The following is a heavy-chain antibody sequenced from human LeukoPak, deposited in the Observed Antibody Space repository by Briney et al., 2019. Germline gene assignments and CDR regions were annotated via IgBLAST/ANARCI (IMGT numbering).Heavy chain of an antibody. V-gene: IGHV1-18*01. CDR2: ISAYNGNT. CDR1: GYTFTSYG. J-gene: IGHJ6*02. Sequence: ASVKVSCKASGYTFTSYGISWVRQAPGQGLEWMGWISAYNGNTNYAQKLQGRVTMTTDTSTSTAYMELRSLRSDDTAVYYCARDYVVRGVRRNYYYYGMDVWGQGTTVTVSS. CDR3: ARDYVVRGVRRNYYYYGMDV. D-gene: IGHD3-10*01.